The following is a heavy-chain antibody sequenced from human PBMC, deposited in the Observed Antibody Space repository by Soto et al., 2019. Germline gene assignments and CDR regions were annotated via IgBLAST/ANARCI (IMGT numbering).Heavy chain of an antibody. J-gene: IGHJ4*02. CDR1: GGTFSSYA. CDR3: ARVGAVVDYFHY. V-gene: IGHV1-18*01. CDR2: ISAYNGNT. D-gene: IGHD2-15*01. Sequence: ASVKVSCKASGGTFSSYAISWVRQAPGQGLEWMGWISAYNGNTNYAQKLQGRVTMTTDTSTSTSYMELRSLRSDDTAVYYCARVGAVVDYFHYWGQGTLVTVSS.